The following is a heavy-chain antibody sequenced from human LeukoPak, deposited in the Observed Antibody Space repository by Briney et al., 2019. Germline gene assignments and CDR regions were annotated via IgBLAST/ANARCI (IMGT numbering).Heavy chain of an antibody. CDR2: ISTSSSYI. V-gene: IGHV3-21*01. D-gene: IGHD4-17*01. CDR3: ARDSATVTSTSSWFDP. J-gene: IGHJ5*02. CDR1: GFTFSSYA. Sequence: GGSLRLSCAASGFTFSSYAMHWVRQAPGKGLEWVSSISTSSSYIYYADSVKGRFTSSRDNAKNSLYLQMNSLRAEDTAVYYCARDSATVTSTSSWFDPWGQGTLVTVSS.